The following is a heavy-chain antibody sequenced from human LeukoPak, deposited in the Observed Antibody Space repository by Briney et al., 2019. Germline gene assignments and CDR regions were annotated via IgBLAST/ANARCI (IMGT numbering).Heavy chain of an antibody. CDR2: IIPLFNTP. D-gene: IGHD6-13*01. CDR1: GGTFSSYS. V-gene: IGHV1-69*05. Sequence: SVKVSCKDSGGTFSSYSISWVRQAPRQGLEWMGGIIPLFNTPNYAQKFQGRVTMTRDTSISTAYMELSRLRSDDTAVYYCARDLIAAAGRPNYYYYYYVDVWGKGTTVTVSS. J-gene: IGHJ6*03. CDR3: ARDLIAAAGRPNYYYYYYVDV.